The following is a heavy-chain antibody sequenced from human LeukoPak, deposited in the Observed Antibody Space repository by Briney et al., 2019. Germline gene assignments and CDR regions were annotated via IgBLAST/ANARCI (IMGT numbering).Heavy chain of an antibody. CDR2: ISSSSSYI. J-gene: IGHJ3*02. V-gene: IGHV3-21*01. Sequence: GGSLRLSCATSGFTFSSYSMNWVRQAPGKGLEWVSSISSSSSYIYYADSVKGRFTISRDNAKNSLYLQMNSLRAEDTAVYYCARENWNDVWGAFDIWGQGTMVTVSS. D-gene: IGHD1-1*01. CDR1: GFTFSSYS. CDR3: ARENWNDVWGAFDI.